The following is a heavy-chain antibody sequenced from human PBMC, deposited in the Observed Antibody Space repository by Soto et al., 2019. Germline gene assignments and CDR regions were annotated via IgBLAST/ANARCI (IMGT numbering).Heavy chain of an antibody. CDR2: ISSSSSYI. CDR1: GFTFSSYS. J-gene: IGHJ1*01. Sequence: EVQLVESGGGLVKPGGSLRLSCAASGFTFSSYSMNWVRQAPGKGLEWVSSISSSSSYIYYADSVKGRFTISRDNAKNSLYLQMNSLRAEDTAVYYCARDRPYYYDSSGILGYFQHWGQGTLVTVSS. D-gene: IGHD3-22*01. V-gene: IGHV3-21*01. CDR3: ARDRPYYYDSSGILGYFQH.